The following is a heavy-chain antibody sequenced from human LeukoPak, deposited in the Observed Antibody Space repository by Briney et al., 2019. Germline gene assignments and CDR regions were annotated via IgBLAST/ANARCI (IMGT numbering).Heavy chain of an antibody. CDR3: AKRAVVIRVILVGFHKEAYYFDS. J-gene: IGHJ4*02. D-gene: IGHD3-22*01. CDR1: GITLNNYG. V-gene: IGHV3-23*01. CDR2: ISGSGGST. Sequence: GGSLRLSRAVSGITLNNYGMSWVRQAPGKGLEWVAGISGSGGSTNFADSVKGRFTISRDNPRNTLYLQMNSLRAEDTAVYFCAKRAVVIRVILVGFHKEAYYFDSWGQGALVTVSS.